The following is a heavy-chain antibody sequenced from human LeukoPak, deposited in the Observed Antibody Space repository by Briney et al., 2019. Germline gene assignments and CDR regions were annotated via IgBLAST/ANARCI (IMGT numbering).Heavy chain of an antibody. D-gene: IGHD3-10*01. CDR1: GFTFSSYS. CDR3: AKGSVRITMVRGVSYYFDY. J-gene: IGHJ4*02. Sequence: GGSLRLSCAASGFTFSSYSMNWVRQAPGKGLEWVSSISSSSSYIYYADSVKGRFTISRDNAKNSLYLQMNSLRAEDTAVYYCAKGSVRITMVRGVSYYFDYWGQGTLVTVSS. V-gene: IGHV3-21*04. CDR2: ISSSSSYI.